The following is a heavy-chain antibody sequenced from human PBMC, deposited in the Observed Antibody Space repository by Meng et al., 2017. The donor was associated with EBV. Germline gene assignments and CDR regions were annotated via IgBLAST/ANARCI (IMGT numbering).Heavy chain of an antibody. CDR2: IYDGGTT. CDR1: GASGSGGTFH. D-gene: IGHD2-2*01. Sequence: VHLQGSGPGLVKPSETLSRTCTVSGASGSGGTFHWSWIRQPPGQELQWIGYIYDGGTTIYNPSLKSRVTIFLDTSRNQFSLGLRSVTTADTAVYYCAKSSSSTPGVVDSWGQGTLVTVSS. CDR3: AKSSSSTPGVVDS. J-gene: IGHJ4*02. V-gene: IGHV4-61*01.